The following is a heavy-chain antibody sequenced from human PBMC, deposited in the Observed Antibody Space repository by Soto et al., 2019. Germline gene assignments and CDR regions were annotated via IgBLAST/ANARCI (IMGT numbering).Heavy chain of an antibody. CDR1: GGTFSSYA. J-gene: IGHJ6*02. V-gene: IGHV1-69*01. Sequence: QVQLVQSGAEVKKPGSSVKVSCKASGGTFSSYAISWVRQAPGQGLEWMGGIIPIFGTANYAQKFQGRVTITADESTSTADMELSSLRSEDTAVYYCARDFDDYVWGSYPSGYYYYGMDVWGQGTTVTVSS. CDR3: ARDFDDYVWGSYPSGYYYYGMDV. D-gene: IGHD3-16*01. CDR2: IIPIFGTA.